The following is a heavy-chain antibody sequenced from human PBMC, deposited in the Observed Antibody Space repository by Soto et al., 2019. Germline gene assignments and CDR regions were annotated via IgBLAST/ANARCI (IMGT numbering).Heavy chain of an antibody. D-gene: IGHD4-4*01. CDR3: ARDPTMTTTARYGMDV. CDR2: IIPIFGTA. Sequence: QVQLVQSEAEVKKPGSSVKVSCKASGGTFSSYAISWVRQAPGQGLEWMGGIIPIFGTANYAQKFQGRVTITADESTSTAYMELSSLRSEDTAVYYCARDPTMTTTARYGMDVWGQGTTVTVSS. CDR1: GGTFSSYA. J-gene: IGHJ6*02. V-gene: IGHV1-69*01.